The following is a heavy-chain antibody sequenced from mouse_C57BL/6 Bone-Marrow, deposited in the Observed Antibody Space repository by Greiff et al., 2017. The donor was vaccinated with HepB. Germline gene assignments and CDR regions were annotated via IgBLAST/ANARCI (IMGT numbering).Heavy chain of an antibody. CDR3: ARDRFDYYFDY. Sequence: EVQVVESGGDLVKPGGSLKLSCVASGFTFSTSGMSWVRQTPDKRLEWVATINTGGTYTYYPDSVKGRFPISKDTAKSTLFLQMSSLKSEDTAIYYCARDRFDYYFDYWGQGTTLTVSS. V-gene: IGHV5-6*01. D-gene: IGHD2-14*01. CDR2: INTGGTYT. J-gene: IGHJ2*01. CDR1: GFTFSTSG.